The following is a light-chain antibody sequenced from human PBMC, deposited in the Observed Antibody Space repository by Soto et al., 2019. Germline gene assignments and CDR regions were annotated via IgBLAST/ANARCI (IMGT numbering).Light chain of an antibody. Sequence: DIQMTQSPSSVSASLGDTVTITCRASQYIGNYLAWFQQKHGTAPKSLIYAISSLHSGVPSRFSGRGFGTDFTLTISGLQPEDFATYFCQQYDSYPLTFGGGTNVEIK. CDR3: QQYDSYPLT. CDR1: QYIGNY. CDR2: AIS. V-gene: IGKV1-16*01. J-gene: IGKJ4*01.